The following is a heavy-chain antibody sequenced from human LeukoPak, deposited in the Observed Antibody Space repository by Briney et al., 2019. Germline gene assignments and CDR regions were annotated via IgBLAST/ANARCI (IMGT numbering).Heavy chain of an antibody. J-gene: IGHJ4*02. V-gene: IGHV3-23*01. Sequence: PGGSLRLSCAASGFTFSSYAMSWVRQAPGKGLEWVSAISGSGGSTYYADPVKGRFTISRDNSKNTLYLQMNSLRAEDTAVYYCAKDSEGDDSSGYYFDYWGQGTLVTVSS. CDR3: AKDSEGDDSSGYYFDY. CDR1: GFTFSSYA. CDR2: ISGSGGST. D-gene: IGHD3-22*01.